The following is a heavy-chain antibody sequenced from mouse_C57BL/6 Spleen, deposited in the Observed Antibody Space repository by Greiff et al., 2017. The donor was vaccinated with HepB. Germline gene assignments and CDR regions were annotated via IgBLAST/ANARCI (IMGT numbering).Heavy chain of an antibody. CDR1: GYTFTDYY. V-gene: IGHV1-26*01. D-gene: IGHD3-2*02. CDR3: ARSSSVYKDYFDY. CDR2: INPNNGGT. J-gene: IGHJ2*01. Sequence: EVQLQQSGPELVKPGASVKISCKASGYTFTDYYMNWVKQSHGKSLEWIGDINPNNGGTSYNQKFKGKATLTVDKSSSTAYMERRSLTSEDSAVYYSARSSSVYKDYFDYWGQGTTLTVSS.